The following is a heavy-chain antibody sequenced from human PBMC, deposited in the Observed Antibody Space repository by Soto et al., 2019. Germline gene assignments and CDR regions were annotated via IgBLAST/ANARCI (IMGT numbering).Heavy chain of an antibody. CDR3: ARAISSSWSYFDY. Sequence: GGSLRLSCAASGFTFNNYAMSWVRQAPGRGLEWVSAIIGSGNIIHYADSVKGRFTISRDNSKNTSYLQMSSLRAEDTAVYYCARAISSSWSYFDYWGQGTLVTVSS. CDR1: GFTFNNYA. V-gene: IGHV3-23*01. D-gene: IGHD6-13*01. CDR2: IIGSGNII. J-gene: IGHJ4*02.